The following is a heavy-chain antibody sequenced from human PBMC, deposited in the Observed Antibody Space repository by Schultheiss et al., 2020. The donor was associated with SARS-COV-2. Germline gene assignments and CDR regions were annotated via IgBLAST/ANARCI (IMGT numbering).Heavy chain of an antibody. CDR1: GGSISSYY. CDR2: IYYSGST. CDR3: ARDVDRGSYFDY. V-gene: IGHV4-59*12. D-gene: IGHD1-26*01. J-gene: IGHJ4*02. Sequence: SETLSLTCTVSGGSISSYYWSWIRQPPGKGLEWIGYIYYSGSTNYNPSLKSRVTISVDTSKNQFSLKLSSVTAADTAVYYCARDVDRGSYFDYWGQGTLVTVSS.